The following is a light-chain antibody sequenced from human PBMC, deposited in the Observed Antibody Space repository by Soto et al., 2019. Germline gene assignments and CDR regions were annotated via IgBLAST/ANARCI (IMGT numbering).Light chain of an antibody. CDR3: QQYGSSSPWT. V-gene: IGKV1-5*03. CDR2: KAS. Sequence: DIQMTQSPSTLSASVGDRVTITCRASQSVGSWLAWYQQKPGKAPKLLIYKASSLESGVPSRFSGSGSGTEFSLTISSLQPDDFASYHCQQYGSSSPWTFGRGPKVEIK. J-gene: IGKJ1*01. CDR1: QSVGSW.